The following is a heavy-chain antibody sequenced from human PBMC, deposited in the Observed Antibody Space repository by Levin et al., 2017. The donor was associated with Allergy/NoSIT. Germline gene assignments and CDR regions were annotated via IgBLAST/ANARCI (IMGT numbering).Heavy chain of an antibody. J-gene: IGHJ6*03. V-gene: IGHV4-59*01. D-gene: IGHD4-17*01. CDR2: IYYSGST. CDR3: ARVYGDYIGDYFYYYMDV. Sequence: PSETLSLTCTVSDGSINSYYWSWIRQSPGKGLEWIGYIYYSGSTNYSPSLKSRVTISVDTSKNQFSLELSSVTTADTAVYYCARVYGDYIGDYFYYYMDVWGKGTTVIVSS. CDR1: DGSINSYY.